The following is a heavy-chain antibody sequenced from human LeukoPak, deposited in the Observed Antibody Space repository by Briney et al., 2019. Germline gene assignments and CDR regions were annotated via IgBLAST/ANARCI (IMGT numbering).Heavy chain of an antibody. CDR3: ARDFGSITGTTGWGFDY. V-gene: IGHV3-23*01. D-gene: IGHD1-20*01. CDR2: ISGSGGST. CDR1: GFTFSSYA. Sequence: GGSLRLSCAAFGFTFSSYAMSWVRQAPGKGLEWVSAISGSGGSTYYADSVKGRFTISRDNSKNTLYLQMNSLTAEDTAVYYCARDFGSITGTTGWGFDYWGQGTLVTVSS. J-gene: IGHJ4*02.